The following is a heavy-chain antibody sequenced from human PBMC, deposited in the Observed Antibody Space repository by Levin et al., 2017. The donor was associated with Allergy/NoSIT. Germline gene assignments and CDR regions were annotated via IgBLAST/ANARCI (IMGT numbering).Heavy chain of an antibody. D-gene: IGHD5-12*01. CDR3: ARDYSSRGYTGPFDQ. CDR1: GFTLSSYG. J-gene: IGHJ4*02. Sequence: GGSLRLSCAASGFTLSSYGMHWVRQAPGKGPEWVAVIWYDASNKYYADSVKGRFTISRDNSKNTLYLQMNSLRSEDTAVYYCARDYSSRGYTGPFDQWGQGTLVTVSS. CDR2: IWYDASNK. V-gene: IGHV3-33*01.